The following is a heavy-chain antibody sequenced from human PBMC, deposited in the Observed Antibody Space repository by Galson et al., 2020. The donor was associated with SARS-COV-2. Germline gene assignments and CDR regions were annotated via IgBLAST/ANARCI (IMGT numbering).Heavy chain of an antibody. D-gene: IGHD6-13*01. CDR2: IYYSGST. V-gene: IGHV4-61*01. J-gene: IGHJ3*02. CDR3: AREGVAAAGTLIDGLDI. CDR1: GGSVSSGSYY. Sequence: SQTLSLTCTVSGGSVSSGSYYWSWIRQPPGKGLEWIGYIYYSGSTNYNPSLKSPVTISLDTSKNQFPLKLISVTAADMAVHYCAREGVAAAGTLIDGLDIWGQGTMVTVSS.